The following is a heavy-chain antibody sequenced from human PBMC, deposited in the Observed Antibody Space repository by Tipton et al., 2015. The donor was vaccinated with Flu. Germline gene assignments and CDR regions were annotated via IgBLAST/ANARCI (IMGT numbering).Heavy chain of an antibody. J-gene: IGHJ3*02. V-gene: IGHV3-53*01. Sequence: FLRLSCAASGFTVSSSYMSWVRQAPGKGLEWVSGFYSGGRTYYADSVKGRFTISTDNSKNTLSLQMNSLRDEDTAVYYCARAGISIFGVARGAFDIWGQGSVVTVSS. CDR3: ARAGISIFGVARGAFDI. CDR1: GFTVSSSY. D-gene: IGHD3-3*01. CDR2: FYSGGRT.